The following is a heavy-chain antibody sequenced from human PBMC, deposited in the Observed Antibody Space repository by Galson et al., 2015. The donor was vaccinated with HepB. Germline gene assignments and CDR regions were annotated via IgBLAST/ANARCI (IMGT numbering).Heavy chain of an antibody. CDR3: ATWTASND. CDR2: ISNNGDTT. V-gene: IGHV3-23*01. CDR1: GFTFGVHG. D-gene: IGHD3/OR15-3a*01. J-gene: IGHJ4*02. Sequence: LRLSCAASGFTFGVHGMSWIRQAPGKGLDWLSGISNNGDTTYYADSVRGRFTISRDNSKNTLYLQINSLRVDDTAIYYCATWTASNDWGQGTQVTVLS.